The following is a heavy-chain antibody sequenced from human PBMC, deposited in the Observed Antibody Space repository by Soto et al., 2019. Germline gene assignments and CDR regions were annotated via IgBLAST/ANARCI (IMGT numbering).Heavy chain of an antibody. Sequence: GASVKVSCKASGYTFTSYGISWVRQAPGQGLEWMGWISAYNGNTNYAQKHQGRVTMTTDTSTSTDYMELRSLRSDDTAVYYCARVPGYSSSWYRWFDPWGQGTLVTVSS. CDR1: GYTFTSYG. CDR3: ARVPGYSSSWYRWFDP. CDR2: ISAYNGNT. V-gene: IGHV1-18*01. J-gene: IGHJ5*02. D-gene: IGHD6-13*01.